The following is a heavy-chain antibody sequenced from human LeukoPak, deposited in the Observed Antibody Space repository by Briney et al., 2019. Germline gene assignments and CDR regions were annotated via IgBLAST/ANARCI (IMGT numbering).Heavy chain of an antibody. CDR2: IQQDGSKI. D-gene: IGHD3-16*01. J-gene: IGHJ5*02. Sequence: PGGSLRLSHAASGFTFSNYWMSWVRQAPGKGLEWVANIQQDGSKIYYVDSVKGRFTISRDNAKNSVYLQMNSLRAEDTAMYYCATRRGESWGQGTLVTVSS. CDR1: GFTFSNYW. CDR3: ATRRGES. V-gene: IGHV3-7*01.